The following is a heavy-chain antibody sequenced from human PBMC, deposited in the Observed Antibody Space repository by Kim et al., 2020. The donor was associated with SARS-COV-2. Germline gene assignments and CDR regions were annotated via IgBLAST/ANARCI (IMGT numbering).Heavy chain of an antibody. V-gene: IGHV3-23*01. CDR3: AKVLWFGELLYGFGS. J-gene: IGHJ5*02. CDR2: ISGSGGST. CDR1: GFTFSSYA. Sequence: GGSLRLSCAASGFTFSSYAMSWVRQAPGKGLEWVSAISGSGGSTYYADSVKGRFTISRDNSKNTLYLQMNSLRAEDTAVYYCAKVLWFGELLYGFGSWGQGTLVTVSS. D-gene: IGHD3-10*01.